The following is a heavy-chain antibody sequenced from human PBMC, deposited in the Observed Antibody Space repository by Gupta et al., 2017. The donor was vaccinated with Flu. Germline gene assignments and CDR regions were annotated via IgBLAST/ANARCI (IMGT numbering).Heavy chain of an antibody. J-gene: IGHJ4*02. CDR1: GISFSHCA. CDR3: AKGVGSNSRYFFDY. D-gene: IGHD6-6*01. CDR2: ISGGGGST. Sequence: EVQLLASWGGLVQPGGSLRLSCAAAGISFSHCAMHWVRQGPGKGLEWVSSISGGGGSTYYADSVKGRFTISRDNSKNTLYLQMNSLRAEDTAVYYCAKGVGSNSRYFFDYWGQGTLVTVSS. V-gene: IGHV3-23*01.